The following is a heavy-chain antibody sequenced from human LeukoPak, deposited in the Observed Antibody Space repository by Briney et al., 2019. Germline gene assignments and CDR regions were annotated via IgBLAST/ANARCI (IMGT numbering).Heavy chain of an antibody. J-gene: IGHJ3*02. CDR1: GGTFSSYA. D-gene: IGHD1-26*01. CDR3: ARELLPQLGSYYDSNAFDI. V-gene: IGHV1-69*13. Sequence: SVKVSCKASGGTFSSYAISWVRQAPGQGLEWMGGIIPIFGTANYTQKFQGRVTITADESTSTAYMELSSLRSEDTAVYYCARELLPQLGSYYDSNAFDIWGQGTMVTVSS. CDR2: IIPIFGTA.